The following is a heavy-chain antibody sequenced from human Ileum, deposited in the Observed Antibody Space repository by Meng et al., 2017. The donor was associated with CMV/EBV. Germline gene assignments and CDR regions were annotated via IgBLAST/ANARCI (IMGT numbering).Heavy chain of an antibody. D-gene: IGHD2-2*01. V-gene: IGHV1-2*02. CDR1: GYTFTGYY. J-gene: IGHJ4*02. CDR2: INPNSGGT. CDR3: ARGWGQLPRRNIDY. Sequence: ASVKVSCKASGYTFTGYYMHGVRQAPGQGPEWMGWINPNSGGTNYAQKFQGRVTMTRDTSISTAYMELSRLRSDDAAGYYRARGWGQLPRRNIDYWGQGTLVTVSS.